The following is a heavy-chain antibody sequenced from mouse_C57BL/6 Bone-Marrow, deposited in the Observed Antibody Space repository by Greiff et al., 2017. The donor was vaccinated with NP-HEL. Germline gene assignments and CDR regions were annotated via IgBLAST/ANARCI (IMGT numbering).Heavy chain of an antibody. CDR1: GYTFTDYN. CDR3: ARRYYYGSSYDYYAMDY. V-gene: IGHV1-18*01. D-gene: IGHD1-1*01. CDR2: INPNNGGT. Sequence: VQLQQSGPELVKPGASVKIPCTASGYTFTDYNMAWVKQSHGKSLEWIGDINPNNGGTIYNQKFKGTATLTVDTSSSTAYMELRSLTSEDTAVYYCARRYYYGSSYDYYAMDYWGQGTSVTVSS. J-gene: IGHJ4*01.